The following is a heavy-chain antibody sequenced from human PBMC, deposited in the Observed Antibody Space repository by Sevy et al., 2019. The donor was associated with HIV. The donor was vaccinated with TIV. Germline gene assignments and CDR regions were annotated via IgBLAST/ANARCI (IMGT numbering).Heavy chain of an antibody. V-gene: IGHV3-23*01. CDR3: AKEDYSGYDFDY. J-gene: IGHJ4*02. Sequence: GESLKISCVASGFTFISYPMAWVRQAPGKGLEWGSTISASGGSTYYAGSVKGRFTISRDNSKNMVNLEMNILRADDTALYYCAKEDYSGYDFDYWGQGTVVTVSS. CDR1: GFTFISYP. CDR2: ISASGGST. D-gene: IGHD5-12*01.